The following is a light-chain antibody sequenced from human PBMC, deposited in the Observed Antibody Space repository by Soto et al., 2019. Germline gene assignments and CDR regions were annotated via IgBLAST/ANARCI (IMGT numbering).Light chain of an antibody. V-gene: IGLV1-40*01. CDR3: QSYDKRLTAYV. Sequence: QSVLTRPPSVSGAPGQRVTISCSGTSSSIGAGYEVHWYHQLPGTAPKLVVSGNGNRPSGVPDRLSASKSGTSASLATTGLQAEDEVHYYCQSYDKRLTAYVFGTGTKVTVL. CDR1: SSSIGAGYE. CDR2: GNG. J-gene: IGLJ1*01.